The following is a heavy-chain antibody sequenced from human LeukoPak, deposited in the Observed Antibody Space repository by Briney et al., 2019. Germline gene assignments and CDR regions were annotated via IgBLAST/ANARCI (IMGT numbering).Heavy chain of an antibody. D-gene: IGHD3-22*01. CDR3: ARGSLRVTMIVVVITGDAFDI. CDR1: GYTFTGYY. Sequence: ASVKVSCKASGYTFTGYYMHWVRQAPGQGLEWMGWINPNSGGTNYAQKFQGRVTMTRDTSISTAYMELSRLRSDDTAVYYCARGSLRVTMIVVVITGDAFDIWGQGTMVTVSS. CDR2: INPNSGGT. J-gene: IGHJ3*02. V-gene: IGHV1-2*02.